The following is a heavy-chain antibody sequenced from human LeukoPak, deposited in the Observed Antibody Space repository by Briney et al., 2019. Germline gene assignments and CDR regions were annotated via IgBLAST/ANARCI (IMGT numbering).Heavy chain of an antibody. CDR2: ISYDGSNK. CDR1: GFTFSNYA. Sequence: QPGRSLRLSCAASGFTFSNYAMHWVRQAPGKGLEWVAVISYDGSNKYYADSVKGRFTISRDNSKNTLYLQMNSLRAEDTAVYYCARQGYDSSEDAFDIWGQGTMVTVSS. V-gene: IGHV3-30-3*01. CDR3: ARQGYDSSEDAFDI. J-gene: IGHJ3*02. D-gene: IGHD3-22*01.